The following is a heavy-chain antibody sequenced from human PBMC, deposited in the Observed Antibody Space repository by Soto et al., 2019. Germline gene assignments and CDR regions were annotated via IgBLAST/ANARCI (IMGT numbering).Heavy chain of an antibody. J-gene: IGHJ4*02. Sequence: QVQLVQSGADVKKPGASVKLSCKASGYTFTTYAISWLRQAPGQGLEWMGWSNTYTGNTDYAQSLQARVTMTPDTPTNPAYQELRSLRSDDTAVYYCARDRLSRTSSITFDYWGQGVLVTVSS. CDR3: ARDRLSRTSSITFDY. V-gene: IGHV1-18*01. CDR1: GYTFTTYA. D-gene: IGHD6-6*01. CDR2: SNTYTGNT.